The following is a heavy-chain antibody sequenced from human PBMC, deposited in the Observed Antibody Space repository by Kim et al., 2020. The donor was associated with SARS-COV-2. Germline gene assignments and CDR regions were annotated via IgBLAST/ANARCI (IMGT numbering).Heavy chain of an antibody. CDR1: GGSFSGYY. CDR2: INHSGST. V-gene: IGHV4-34*01. Sequence: SETLSLTCAVYGGSFSGYYWSWIRQPPGKGLEWIGEINHSGSTNYNPSLKSRVTISVDTSKNQFSLKLSSVTAADTAVYYCARGNGRRSGEPRSRSYFD. D-gene: IGHD3-10*01. J-gene: IGHJ4*01. CDR3: ARGNGRRSGEPRSRSYFD.